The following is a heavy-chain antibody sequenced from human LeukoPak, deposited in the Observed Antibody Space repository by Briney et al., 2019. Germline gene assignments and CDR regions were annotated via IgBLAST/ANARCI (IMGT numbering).Heavy chain of an antibody. D-gene: IGHD3-3*02. J-gene: IGHJ3*02. Sequence: PGGSLRLSCSASGFTFGGSDMHWIRQSIGKGLEWVSAIGPAGDTYYSDSVKGRFIVSRENAKNSLHLHLNSLRAGDTALYYCARDSMGCFDIWGQGTMVTVSP. CDR3: ARDSMGCFDI. CDR2: IGPAGDT. V-gene: IGHV3-13*01. CDR1: GFTFGGSD.